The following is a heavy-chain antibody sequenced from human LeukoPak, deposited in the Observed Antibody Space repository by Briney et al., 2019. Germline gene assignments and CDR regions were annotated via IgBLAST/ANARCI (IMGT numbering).Heavy chain of an antibody. D-gene: IGHD3-9*01. CDR1: GSSISSSSYY. V-gene: IGHV4-61*01. CDR3: ARASYDILTGYSNWFDP. Sequence: SETLSLTCTVSGSSISSSSYYWSWIRQPPGKGLEWIGYIYYSGSTNYNPSLKSRVTISVDTSKNQFSLKLSSVTAADTAVYYCARASYDILTGYSNWFDPWGQGTLVTVSS. J-gene: IGHJ5*02. CDR2: IYYSGST.